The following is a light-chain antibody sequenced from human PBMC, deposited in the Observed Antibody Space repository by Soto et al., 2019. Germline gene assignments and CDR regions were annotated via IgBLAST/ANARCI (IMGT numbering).Light chain of an antibody. CDR2: AAS. CDR3: QQYGSSPRT. CDR1: QSVSSSY. Sequence: EIVLTQPPGTLSLSPGERATLSCRASQSVSSSYLAWYQRKPGQAPRLLIYAASSRATGIPDRFSGSGSGTDFTLTISRLEPEDFAVYYCQQYGSSPRTFGQGTKVEIK. V-gene: IGKV3-20*01. J-gene: IGKJ1*01.